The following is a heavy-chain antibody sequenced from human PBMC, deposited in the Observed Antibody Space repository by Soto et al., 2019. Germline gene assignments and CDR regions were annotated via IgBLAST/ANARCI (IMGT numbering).Heavy chain of an antibody. Sequence: VRQAPGKGLEWVAVISYDGSNKYYADSVKGRFTISRDNSKNTLYLQMNSLRAEDTAVYYCARNYYDSSGYSYIDYWGQGTLVTVSS. CDR2: ISYDGSNK. J-gene: IGHJ4*02. CDR3: ARNYYDSSGYSYIDY. V-gene: IGHV3-30-3*01. D-gene: IGHD3-22*01.